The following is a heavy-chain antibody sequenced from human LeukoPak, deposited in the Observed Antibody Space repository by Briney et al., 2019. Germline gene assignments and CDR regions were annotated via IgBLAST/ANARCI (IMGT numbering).Heavy chain of an antibody. V-gene: IGHV4-59*01. J-gene: IGHJ3*02. CDR1: GVSISSYY. CDR2: IYYSGST. D-gene: IGHD6-6*01. Sequence: SETLSLTCTVSGVSISSYYWSWIRQPPGKGLEWIGYIYYSGSTNYNPSLKSRVTISVDTSKNQFSLKLSSVTAADTAVNYCARRRSSSLAFDIWGQGTMVTVSS. CDR3: ARRRSSSLAFDI.